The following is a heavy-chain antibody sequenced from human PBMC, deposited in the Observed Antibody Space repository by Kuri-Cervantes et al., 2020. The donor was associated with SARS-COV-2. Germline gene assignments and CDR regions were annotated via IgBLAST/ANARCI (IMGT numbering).Heavy chain of an antibody. D-gene: IGHD6-13*01. CDR3: ARGHGAAAFGLRYWFDH. CDR2: IHFSGST. V-gene: IGHV4-39*07. CDR1: GGSISSSSYY. Sequence: GSLRLSCTVSGGSISSSSYYWGWLRQPPGKGLDLIVTIHFSGSTNYDPSLMSRFTISVDTSKNQFSLKLSSVTAADTAVYYCARGHGAAAFGLRYWFDHWGQGTLVTVSS. J-gene: IGHJ5*02.